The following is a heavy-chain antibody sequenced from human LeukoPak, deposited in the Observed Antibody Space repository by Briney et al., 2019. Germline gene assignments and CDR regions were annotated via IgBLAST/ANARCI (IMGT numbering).Heavy chain of an antibody. J-gene: IGHJ4*02. D-gene: IGHD1-26*01. V-gene: IGHV3-23*01. CDR3: AKATTRVGSLIDY. CDR2: ISGTGVST. CDR1: GITFSSYA. Sequence: GGSLRLSCGASGITFSSYAMSWVRQAPGKGLEWVSGISGTGVSTYYADSVKGRFTISRDISKNTLYLQMNSLRAEDTAVYYCAKATTRVGSLIDYWGQETLVTVSS.